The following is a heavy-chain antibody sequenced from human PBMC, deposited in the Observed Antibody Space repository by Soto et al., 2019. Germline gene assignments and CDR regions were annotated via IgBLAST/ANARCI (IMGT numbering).Heavy chain of an antibody. D-gene: IGHD6-19*01. CDR2: ISGSGVDA. Sequence: GGSLRLSCAASGFTFSSYAMNWVRQAPGKGLEWVSAISGSGVDASYADSVRGRFTISRDNSKDTLFLQMNSLRADDTAVYYFGKERRGSGWFVCSDWGQGIQVCANARQPSPPRAYFNWGQGILVTVSS. V-gene: IGHV3-23*01. CDR1: GFTFSSYA. J-gene: IGHJ1*01. CDR3: GKERRGSGWFVCSDWGQGIQVCANARQPSPPRAYFN.